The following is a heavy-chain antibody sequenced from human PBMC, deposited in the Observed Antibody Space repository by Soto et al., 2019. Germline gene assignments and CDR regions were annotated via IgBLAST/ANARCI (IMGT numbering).Heavy chain of an antibody. Sequence: PGGSLRLSCAASGFTFSSYGMHWVRQAPGKGLEWVAVIWYDGSNKYYADSVKGRFTISRDNSKNTLYLQMNSLRAEDTAVYYCARDGHPCTNGVCPRSFFDYRGQGTLVTVSS. CDR3: ARDGHPCTNGVCPRSFFDY. CDR1: GFTFSSYG. D-gene: IGHD2-8*01. V-gene: IGHV3-33*01. J-gene: IGHJ4*02. CDR2: IWYDGSNK.